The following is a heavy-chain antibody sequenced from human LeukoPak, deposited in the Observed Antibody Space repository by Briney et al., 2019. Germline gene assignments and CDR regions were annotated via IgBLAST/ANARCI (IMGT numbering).Heavy chain of an antibody. Sequence: GRSLRLSCAASGFTFSHYAMHWVRQAPGKGLEWVAIISYDGSNKYYADSVKGRFTMSRDNSKNTLSLQMNSLRGEDTAVYYCARVLSSSSWHNFDYWGQGTLVIVSS. V-gene: IGHV3-30-3*01. CDR1: GFTFSHYA. J-gene: IGHJ4*02. D-gene: IGHD6-13*01. CDR2: ISYDGSNK. CDR3: ARVLSSSSWHNFDY.